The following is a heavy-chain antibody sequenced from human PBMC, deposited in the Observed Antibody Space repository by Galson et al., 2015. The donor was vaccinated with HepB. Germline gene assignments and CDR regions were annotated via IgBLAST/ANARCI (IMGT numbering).Heavy chain of an antibody. CDR3: AREGGSVEAVAGSLGLFFDY. D-gene: IGHD6-19*01. CDR1: GGTFSSYT. CDR2: IIPILGIA. J-gene: IGHJ4*02. V-gene: IGHV1-69*04. Sequence: SVKVSCKASGGTFSSYTISWVRQAPGQGLEWMGRIIPILGIANYAQKFQGRVTITADKSTSTAYMELSSLRSEDTAVYYCAREGGSVEAVAGSLGLFFDYWGQGTLVTVSS.